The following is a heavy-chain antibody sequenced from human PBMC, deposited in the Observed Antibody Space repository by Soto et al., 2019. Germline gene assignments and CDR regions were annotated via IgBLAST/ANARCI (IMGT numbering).Heavy chain of an antibody. J-gene: IGHJ6*02. V-gene: IGHV1-18*01. D-gene: IGHD2-8*01. CDR2: ISAYNGNT. CDR3: ARGGKYCTNGVCSLYGMDV. CDR1: GYTFTSYG. Sequence: QVQLVQSGAEVKKPGASVKVSCKASGYTFTSYGISWVRQAPGQGLEWMGWISAYNGNTNYAQKFQGRVTMTTATSTRTAYMELRSLRSDDTAVYCCARGGKYCTNGVCSLYGMDVWGQGTTVTVSS.